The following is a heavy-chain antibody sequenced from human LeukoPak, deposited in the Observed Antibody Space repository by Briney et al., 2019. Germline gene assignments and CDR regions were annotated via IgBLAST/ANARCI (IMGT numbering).Heavy chain of an antibody. CDR2: ISSSSSYI. CDR3: ARDPPLPVTTDYFDY. J-gene: IGHJ4*02. V-gene: IGHV3-21*01. Sequence: PGGSLRLSCAASGFTFSSYSMNWVRQAPGKGLEWVSSISSSSSYIYYADSVKGRFTISRDNAKNSLYLQMNSLRAEDTAVYYCARDPPLPVTTDYFDYWGRGTLVTVSS. D-gene: IGHD4-17*01. CDR1: GFTFSSYS.